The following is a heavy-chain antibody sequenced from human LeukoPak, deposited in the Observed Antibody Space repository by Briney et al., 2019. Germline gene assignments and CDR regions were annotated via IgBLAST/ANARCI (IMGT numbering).Heavy chain of an antibody. CDR3: TRDGRGSDASDY. Sequence: GRSLRLSCTASGFTFGDYAMSWVRQAPGKGLEWVGFIRSKAYGGTTEYAASVKGRFTISRDDSKSIASLQMNSLKTEDTAVYYCTRDGRGSDASDYWGQGTLVTVSS. CDR1: GFTFGDYA. V-gene: IGHV3-49*04. CDR2: IRSKAYGGTT. J-gene: IGHJ4*02. D-gene: IGHD3-16*01.